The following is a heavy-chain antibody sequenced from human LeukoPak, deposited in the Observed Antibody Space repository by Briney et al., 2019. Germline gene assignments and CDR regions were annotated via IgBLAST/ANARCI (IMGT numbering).Heavy chain of an antibody. CDR2: ISYDANIGSNK. Sequence: QSGGSLRLSCATSGFTFSRYAMHWVRQAPGKGLEWVALISYDANIGSNKYYADSVKGRFTISRDNSKNMLYLQMNSLRAEDTAVYYCARDAYPTIDTAMVPGMYWGQGTLVTVSS. J-gene: IGHJ4*02. CDR1: GFTFSRYA. V-gene: IGHV3-30-3*01. CDR3: ARDAYPTIDTAMVPGMY. D-gene: IGHD5-18*01.